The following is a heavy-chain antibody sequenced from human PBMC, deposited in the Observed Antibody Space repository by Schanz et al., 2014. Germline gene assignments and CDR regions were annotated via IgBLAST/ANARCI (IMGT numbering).Heavy chain of an antibody. J-gene: IGHJ3*02. Sequence: QVQLVQSGAEVKKPGASVKVSCKASGYTFTSYYMHWVRQAPGQGLEWMGIINPSGGSTSYAQKFQGRVNMTRDTVTTTVHLELTRLRTDDTAIYYCARVHIATYHYNSPGAFDIWGQGTLVTVS. V-gene: IGHV1-46*01. CDR1: GYTFTSYY. D-gene: IGHD3-10*01. CDR3: ARVHIATYHYNSPGAFDI. CDR2: INPSGGST.